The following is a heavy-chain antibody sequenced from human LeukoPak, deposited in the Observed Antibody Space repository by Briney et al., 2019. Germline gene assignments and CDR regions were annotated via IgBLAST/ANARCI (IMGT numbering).Heavy chain of an antibody. J-gene: IGHJ4*02. Sequence: GGSLRLSCAASGFTLRSYSMSWVRKAPGKGLEWVSSINWGSNHIYYADAVQGRFTISRDNAKNSLYLQMNSLRPEDTAIYYCARDNSGWSRDYWGQGTLVTVSS. D-gene: IGHD6-19*01. CDR1: GFTLRSYS. CDR3: ARDNSGWSRDY. CDR2: INWGSNHI. V-gene: IGHV3-21*06.